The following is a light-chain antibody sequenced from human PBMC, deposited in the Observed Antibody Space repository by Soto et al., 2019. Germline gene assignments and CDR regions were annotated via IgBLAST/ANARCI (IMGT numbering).Light chain of an antibody. CDR3: HQYYSTPRT. J-gene: IGKJ1*01. CDR2: WAS. Sequence: DIVMTQSPDSLAVSLGERATINRKSSQSVLYSSDNKNYLAWYQLKPGQPPKLLFYWASTRQSGVPERFRGSGSGTDFTLTISSLQAEDVAVYYFHQYYSTPRTFGQGTRVEI. V-gene: IGKV4-1*01. CDR1: QSVLYSSDNKNY.